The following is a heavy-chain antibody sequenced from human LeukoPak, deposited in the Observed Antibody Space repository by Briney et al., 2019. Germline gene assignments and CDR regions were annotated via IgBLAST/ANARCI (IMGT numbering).Heavy chain of an antibody. CDR1: GFTFSSYG. D-gene: IGHD2-2*02. CDR2: IRYDGSNK. CDR3: AKDLKGYCSSTSCYTGIDY. V-gene: IGHV3-30*02. J-gene: IGHJ4*02. Sequence: PGGSLRLSCAASGFTFSSYGMHWVRQAPGKGLAWVAFIRYDGSNKYYADSVKGRFTISRDNSKNTLYLQMNSLRAEDTAVYYCAKDLKGYCSSTSCYTGIDYWGQGTLVTVSS.